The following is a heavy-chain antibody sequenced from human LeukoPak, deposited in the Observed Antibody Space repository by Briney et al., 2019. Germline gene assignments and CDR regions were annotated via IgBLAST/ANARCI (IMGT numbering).Heavy chain of an antibody. CDR3: ARVWGRRYCSSTSCYIGEFDY. V-gene: IGHV3-53*01. D-gene: IGHD2-2*02. J-gene: IGHJ4*02. CDR1: GFTVSSNY. Sequence: GGSLRLSCAASGFTVSSNYMSWVRQAPGKGLEWVSVIYSGGSTYYADSVEGRFTISRDNSKNTLYLQMNSLRAEDTAVYYCARVWGRRYCSSTSCYIGEFDYWGQGTLVTVSS. CDR2: IYSGGST.